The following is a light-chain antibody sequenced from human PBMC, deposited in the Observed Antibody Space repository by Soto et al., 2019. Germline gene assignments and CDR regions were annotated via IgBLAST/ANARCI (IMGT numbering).Light chain of an antibody. CDR3: QQYNSYSQT. V-gene: IGKV1-5*03. CDR2: KAS. Sequence: DIQMTQSPSTLSASVGDRVTITCRASQSISSWLAWYQQKPGKAPKLLIYKASSLESGVPSRFSGRGSGTEFTLTISLLQPDDFATYYCQQYNSYSQTFGQGTKVEIK. J-gene: IGKJ1*01. CDR1: QSISSW.